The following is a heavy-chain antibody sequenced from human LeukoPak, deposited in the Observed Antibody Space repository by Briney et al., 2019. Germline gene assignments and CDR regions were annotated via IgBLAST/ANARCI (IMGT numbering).Heavy chain of an antibody. D-gene: IGHD1-14*01. CDR1: GGSFSGYY. Sequence: KASETLSLTCAVYGGSFSGYYWSWIRQPPGKGLEWIGEINHSGSTNYNPSLKSRVTISVDTSKNQFSLKLSSVTAADTAVYYCARGGFLSEPVTYYYYCYMDVWGKGTTVTVSS. V-gene: IGHV4-34*01. CDR3: ARGGFLSEPVTYYYYCYMDV. CDR2: INHSGST. J-gene: IGHJ6*03.